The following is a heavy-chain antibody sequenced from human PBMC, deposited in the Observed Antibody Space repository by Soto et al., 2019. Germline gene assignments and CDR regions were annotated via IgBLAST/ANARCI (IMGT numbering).Heavy chain of an antibody. J-gene: IGHJ4*02. V-gene: IGHV4-59*01. CDR3: ARLYYDTLTGYYTGLDY. CDR2: IYYSGRT. Sequence: QVQLQESGPGLVKPSETLSLTCTVSDASISNYYWTWIRQPPGKGLEWIGNIYYSGRTNYHPSLKSRLTISVYTSRNQVSQKLYPMTAVDTAIYFCARLYYDTLTGYYTGLDYWGQGTLVTVSS. CDR1: DASISNYY. D-gene: IGHD3-9*01.